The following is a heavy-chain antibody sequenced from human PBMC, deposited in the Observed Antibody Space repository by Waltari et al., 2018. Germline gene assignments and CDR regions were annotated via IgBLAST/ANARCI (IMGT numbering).Heavy chain of an antibody. D-gene: IGHD1-26*01. CDR3: AREVLLRDVNSDKLGYFDV. J-gene: IGHJ2*01. V-gene: IGHV3-11*04. CDR2: ISNGASTN. Sequence: YISNGASTNYYADSVKGRFTISRDNAKNSLFLQMDSLTADDTAVYYCAREVLLRDVNSDKLGYFDVWGRGTLVTVSS.